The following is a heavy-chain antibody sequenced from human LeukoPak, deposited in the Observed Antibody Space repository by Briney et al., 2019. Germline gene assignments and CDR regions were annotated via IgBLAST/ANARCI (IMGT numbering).Heavy chain of an antibody. CDR2: IATCRGET. CDR1: GYTFTDYA. CDR3: ARGGKQWRGGNYFDS. D-gene: IGHD6-19*01. V-gene: IGHV1-3*03. J-gene: IGHJ4*02. Sequence: GASVKVSCKASGYTFTDYALHWVRQAPGQSLEWMGLIATCRGETRYSQEFQRRITFTMDTSASTVYMDLSDLRSEDTAVYYCARGGKQWRGGNYFDSWGQGTLVAVSS.